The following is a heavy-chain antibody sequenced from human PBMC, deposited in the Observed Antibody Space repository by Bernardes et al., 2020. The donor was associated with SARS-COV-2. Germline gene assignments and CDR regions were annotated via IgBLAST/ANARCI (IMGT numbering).Heavy chain of an antibody. CDR1: GGSFSGYD. Sequence: TLSLTCAVYGGSFSGYDWSWIRQPPGKGLEWIGEINQSGSTNYNPSLKSRITISVDTSKNQFSLKLSSVTAAETAVYYCARGRYSSSWYGGSHNWFDPWGQGTLVTVSS. D-gene: IGHD6-13*01. CDR3: ARGRYSSSWYGGSHNWFDP. J-gene: IGHJ5*02. CDR2: INQSGST. V-gene: IGHV4-34*01.